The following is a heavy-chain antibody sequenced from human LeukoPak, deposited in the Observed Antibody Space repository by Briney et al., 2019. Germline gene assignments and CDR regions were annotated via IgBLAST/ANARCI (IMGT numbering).Heavy chain of an antibody. D-gene: IGHD6-19*01. CDR1: GGSFSGYY. CDR2: ISHSGST. V-gene: IGHV4-34*01. J-gene: IGHJ4*02. CDR3: ARGSRNIAVAGTLYY. Sequence: SETLSLTCAVYGGSFSGYYWSWIRQPPGKGLEWIGEISHSGSTNYNPSLKSRVTMSVDTSQNQFSLKLSSVTAADTAVYYCARGSRNIAVAGTLYYWGQGTLVTVSS.